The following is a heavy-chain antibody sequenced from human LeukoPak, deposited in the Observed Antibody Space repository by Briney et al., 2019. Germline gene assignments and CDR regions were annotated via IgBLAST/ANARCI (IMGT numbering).Heavy chain of an antibody. CDR1: GFTFSNYG. Sequence: GGSLRLSCAASGFTFSNYGMHWVRQAPGKGLEWVAHIWFDGPDKYYADSVKGRFSISRDNSKNTLYLQMNSLRVGDTAVYYCTKVTSGGWGQGTLVTVSS. CDR2: IWFDGPDK. CDR3: TKVTSGG. J-gene: IGHJ4*02. V-gene: IGHV3-30*02. D-gene: IGHD3-10*01.